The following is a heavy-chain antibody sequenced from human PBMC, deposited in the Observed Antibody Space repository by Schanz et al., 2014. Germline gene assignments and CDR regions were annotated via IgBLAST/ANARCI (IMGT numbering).Heavy chain of an antibody. CDR1: GFTFSQYG. V-gene: IGHV3-21*04. CDR3: ASSSYRLLSYYYAMDV. Sequence: EVQLVESGGGVVQPGRSLRLSCAASGFTFSQYGMHWVRQTPKGLEWVSSINSRSNFIYYVDSVKGRFTISRDNAENSLYLQMSSLRAEDTAVYYCASSSYRLLSYYYAMDVWGQGTTVTVSS. D-gene: IGHD1-26*01. CDR2: INSRSNFI. J-gene: IGHJ6*02.